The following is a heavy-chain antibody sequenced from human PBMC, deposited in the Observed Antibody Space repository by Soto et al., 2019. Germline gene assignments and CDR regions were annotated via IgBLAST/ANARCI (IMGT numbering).Heavy chain of an antibody. D-gene: IGHD4-17*01. CDR3: ARDGVDVSRTTVRHGALDI. J-gene: IGHJ3*02. CDR1: GGSFSTYG. V-gene: IGHV1-69*01. Sequence: QVQLVQSGAEVKKPGSSVKVSCKASGGSFSTYGISWVRQAPGQGLEWMGGFIPVFTTAKYAQKFQGRVSITADESTYTAYMGLSSLRSEDTAVYFCARDGVDVSRTTVRHGALDIWGQGTVVTVSS. CDR2: FIPVFTTA.